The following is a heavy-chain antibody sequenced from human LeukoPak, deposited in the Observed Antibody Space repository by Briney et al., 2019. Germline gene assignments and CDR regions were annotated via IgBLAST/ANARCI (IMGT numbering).Heavy chain of an antibody. J-gene: IGHJ4*02. Sequence: GGSLRLSCAASGFTLSSYWMSWVRQAPGKGLEWVANIKQDGSEKYYVDSVKGRFTISRDNAKNSLYLQMNSLRAEDTAVYYCARDSQWLRFWGQGTLVTVSS. CDR1: GFTLSSYW. CDR3: ARDSQWLRF. D-gene: IGHD5-12*01. CDR2: IKQDGSEK. V-gene: IGHV3-7*01.